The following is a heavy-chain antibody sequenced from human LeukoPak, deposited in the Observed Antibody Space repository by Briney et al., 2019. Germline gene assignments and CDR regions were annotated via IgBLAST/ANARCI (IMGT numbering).Heavy chain of an antibody. CDR2: ISGSGGST. J-gene: IGHJ6*02. D-gene: IGHD6-13*01. CDR3: AKAFSSSWYLAGMDV. Sequence: GGSLRLSCAASGFTFSSYAMSWVRQAPGKGLEWVSAISGSGGSTYYADSVKGRFTISRDNSKNTLYLQMNSQRAEDTAVYYCAKAFSSSWYLAGMDVWGQGTTVTVSS. V-gene: IGHV3-23*01. CDR1: GFTFSSYA.